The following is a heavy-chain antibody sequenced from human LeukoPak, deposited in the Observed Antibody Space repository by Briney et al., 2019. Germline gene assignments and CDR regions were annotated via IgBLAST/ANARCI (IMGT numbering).Heavy chain of an antibody. CDR3: ARDSGLVITSPYYFDY. V-gene: IGHV4-30-2*01. CDR2: IYHSGST. D-gene: IGHD3/OR15-3a*01. CDR1: GGSISSGGYS. Sequence: SQTLSLTCAVSGGSISSGGYSWSWIRQPPGKGLEWIGYIYHSGSTYYNPSLKSRVTMSVDTSKNQFSLKLSSVTAADTAVYYCARDSGLVITSPYYFDYWGQGTLVTVSS. J-gene: IGHJ4*02.